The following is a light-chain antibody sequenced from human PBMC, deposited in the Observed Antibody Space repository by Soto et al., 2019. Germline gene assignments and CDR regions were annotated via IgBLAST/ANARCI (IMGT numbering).Light chain of an antibody. J-gene: IGKJ4*01. CDR1: QSVSGY. V-gene: IGKV3-11*01. CDR3: QQYGSLPLT. CDR2: DAS. Sequence: EIVLTQSPDTLSLSPGERATLSCRASQSVSGYLGWYQQKPGQAPRLLIYDASNRAYGVPARFRGSGSGTNFTLTIASLEPEDFAVYYCQQYGSLPLTFGGGTKVEI.